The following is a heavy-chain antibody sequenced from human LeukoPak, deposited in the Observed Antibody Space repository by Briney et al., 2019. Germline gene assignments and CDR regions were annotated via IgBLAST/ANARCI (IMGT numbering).Heavy chain of an antibody. V-gene: IGHV3-9*01. CDR1: GFTFDDYA. D-gene: IGHD3-16*02. CDR3: AKARSGGVIVPRYFDY. CDR2: ISWNNGSI. Sequence: GGSLRLSCAASGFTFDDYAMHWVRQAPGKGLEWVSGISWNNGSIGYADSVKGRFTISRDNAKNSLYLQMNSLRAEDTALYYCAKARSGGVIVPRYFDYWGQGTLVTVSS. J-gene: IGHJ4*02.